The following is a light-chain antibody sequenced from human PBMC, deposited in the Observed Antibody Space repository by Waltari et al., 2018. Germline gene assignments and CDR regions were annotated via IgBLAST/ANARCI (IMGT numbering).Light chain of an antibody. CDR3: HQYDSYPWT. V-gene: IGKV1-5*03. CDR2: QAS. CDR1: QTINHW. J-gene: IGKJ1*01. Sequence: DIQMTQSPSTLSASVGDRVTITCRASQTINHWLAWHQQKPGKAPKVLIYQASGLESGVPARFSGSGSGTEFQLTISSLQPDDFATYYCHQYDSYPWTFGQWTKVEIK.